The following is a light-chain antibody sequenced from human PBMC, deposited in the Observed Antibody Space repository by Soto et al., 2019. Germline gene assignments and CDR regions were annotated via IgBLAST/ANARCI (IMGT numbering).Light chain of an antibody. CDR3: QQFNSL. Sequence: TQSPSSLTASLGDRVTITSRASQRINIYLNWYQQKPGAPPRLLIYDASILQRGVPSRFSGSGSGTHFILTISNLQPEDFATYYCQQFNSLFGQGTRLEI. CDR2: DAS. V-gene: IGKV1-13*02. J-gene: IGKJ5*01. CDR1: QRINIY.